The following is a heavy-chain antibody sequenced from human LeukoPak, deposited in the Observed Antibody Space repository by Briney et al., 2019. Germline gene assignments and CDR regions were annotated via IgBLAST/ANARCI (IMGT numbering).Heavy chain of an antibody. V-gene: IGHV1-69*02. Sequence: ASVKVSCKASGGTFSSYTVSWVRQAPGQGLEWMGRIIPILGIANYAQKFQGRVTITADKSTSTAYMELSSLRSEDTAVYYCARSRTSGWYPLFGYWGQGTLVTVSS. CDR1: GGTFSSYT. D-gene: IGHD6-19*01. CDR3: ARSRTSGWYPLFGY. CDR2: IIPILGIA. J-gene: IGHJ4*02.